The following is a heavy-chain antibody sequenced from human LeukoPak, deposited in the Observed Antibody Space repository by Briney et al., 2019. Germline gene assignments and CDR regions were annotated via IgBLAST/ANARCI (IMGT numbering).Heavy chain of an antibody. D-gene: IGHD6-19*01. V-gene: IGHV4-39*01. J-gene: IGHJ4*02. CDR2: ISYSGST. CDR1: GGSISSSSYY. CDR3: AVSSGWYSAFDY. Sequence: SETLSLTCTVSGGSISSSSYYWGWLRQPPVKGLEWIGSISYSGSTYYSPSLNSRVTISVDTSKNQFSLKLSSVTAADTAVYYCAVSSGWYSAFDYWGQGALVTVSS.